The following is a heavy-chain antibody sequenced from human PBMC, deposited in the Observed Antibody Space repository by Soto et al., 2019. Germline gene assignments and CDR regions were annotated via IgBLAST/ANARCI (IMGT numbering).Heavy chain of an antibody. J-gene: IGHJ6*02. CDR3: AKDRLYSSLWFPHPLYGMDV. Sequence: EVQLLESGGGLVQPGGSLRLSCAASGFIFRSHAMSWVRQAPGKGLEWISTISGNGENTYYADSVKGQLTISRDNSKNTVYLQMNNLRVEDTAVYYCAKDRLYSSLWFPHPLYGMDVWGQGATVTVSS. CDR2: ISGNGENT. V-gene: IGHV3-23*01. CDR1: GFIFRSHA. D-gene: IGHD6-19*01.